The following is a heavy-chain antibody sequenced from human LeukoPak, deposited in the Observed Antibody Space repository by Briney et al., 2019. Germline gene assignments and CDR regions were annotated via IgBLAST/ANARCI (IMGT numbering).Heavy chain of an antibody. Sequence: ASVKVSCKASGYTFSSYGISWVRQAPGQGLEWMGWISAYNGSTNYAQKLQGRVTMTTDTSTSTAYMELRSLRSDDTAVYYCARGRASGSYYWFDPWGQGTLVTVSS. CDR1: GYTFSSYG. CDR3: ARGRASGSYYWFDP. V-gene: IGHV1-18*01. CDR2: ISAYNGST. D-gene: IGHD1-26*01. J-gene: IGHJ5*02.